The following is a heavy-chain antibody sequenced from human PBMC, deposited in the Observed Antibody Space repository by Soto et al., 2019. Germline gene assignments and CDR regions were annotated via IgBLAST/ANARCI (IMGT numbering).Heavy chain of an antibody. J-gene: IGHJ6*02. Sequence: QVQLVQSGAEVKKPGSSVNVSCKASGGTFSNFAISWVRQAPGQGLEWMGGIIPMFNTTNYGQKFQGRVTITADESTGAASMELSSLRSEDSAVYYWARCGIRYHSIGYDLGISGMDVWGQGTTVAVSS. V-gene: IGHV1-69*12. CDR3: ARCGIRYHSIGYDLGISGMDV. CDR2: IIPMFNTT. CDR1: GGTFSNFA. D-gene: IGHD5-18*01.